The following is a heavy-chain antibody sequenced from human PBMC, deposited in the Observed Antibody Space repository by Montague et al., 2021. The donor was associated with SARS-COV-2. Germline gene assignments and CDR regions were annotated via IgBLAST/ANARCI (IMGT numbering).Heavy chain of an antibody. CDR1: SGSLSGYY. J-gene: IGHJ4*02. V-gene: IGHV4-59*12. CDR3: ARGTAYDHVYY. D-gene: IGHD2-8*02. Sequence: SETLSHTCTASSGSLSGYYWNWIRQPPGKGLEWIGFTHYSGTTKYNPSLKSRLNMSLDTSKNQFSLTLNSVTAADTAIYYCARGTAYDHVYYWGQGAPVTVAS. CDR2: THYSGTT.